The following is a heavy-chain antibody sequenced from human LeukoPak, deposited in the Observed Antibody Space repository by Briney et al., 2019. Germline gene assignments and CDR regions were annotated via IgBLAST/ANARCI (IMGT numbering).Heavy chain of an antibody. CDR3: ARLPQDSSGWYGYYCYGMDV. Sequence: GESLKISCKGSGYSFTSYWIGWVRQMPGKGLEWMGIIHPGDSETRYSPSFQGQVTISADKSISTAYLQWSSLKASDTAMYYCARLPQDSSGWYGYYCYGMDVWGQGTTVTVSS. V-gene: IGHV5-51*01. D-gene: IGHD6-19*01. CDR2: IHPGDSET. J-gene: IGHJ6*02. CDR1: GYSFTSYW.